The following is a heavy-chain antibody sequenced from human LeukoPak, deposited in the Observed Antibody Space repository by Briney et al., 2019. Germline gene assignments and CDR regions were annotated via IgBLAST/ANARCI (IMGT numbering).Heavy chain of an antibody. CDR2: ISSYNGNT. Sequence: SVNLFCQVSRYTFTIYGISCMRHASVQGLEWMGWISSYNGNTNYAQKLQRRVTMTTDTSTSTAYMELRSLRSDGRALYYCARDKGRYYDSSADAFDIWGQGTMVTVSS. J-gene: IGHJ3*02. CDR3: ARDKGRYYDSSADAFDI. D-gene: IGHD3-22*01. V-gene: IGHV1-18*01. CDR1: RYTFTIYG.